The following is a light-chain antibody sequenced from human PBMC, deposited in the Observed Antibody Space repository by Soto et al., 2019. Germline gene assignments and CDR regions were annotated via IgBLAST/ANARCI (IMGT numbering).Light chain of an antibody. CDR3: QKRSNWPLT. J-gene: IGKJ4*01. CDR1: QSVSSY. V-gene: IGKV3-11*01. CDR2: DAS. Sequence: EIVLTQSPATLSLSPRERATLSCRASQSVSSYLAWYQQRPGQAPRLLMYDASNRATGIPARFSGSGSGTDFTLTISSLEPEDFALYYCQKRSNWPLTFGGGTKVDI.